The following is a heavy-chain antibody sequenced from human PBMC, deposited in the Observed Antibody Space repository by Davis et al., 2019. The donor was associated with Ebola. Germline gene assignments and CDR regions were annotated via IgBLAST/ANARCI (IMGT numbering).Heavy chain of an antibody. CDR2: ISSSSSYI. CDR3: ARVVHFWSGYYIGWFDP. Sequence: GESLKISCAASGFTFSSYSMNWVRQALGKGLEWVSSISSSSSYIYYADSVKGRFTISRDNAKNSLYLQMNSLRAEDTAVYYCARVVHFWSGYYIGWFDPWGQGTLVTVSS. D-gene: IGHD3-3*02. CDR1: GFTFSSYS. V-gene: IGHV3-21*01. J-gene: IGHJ5*02.